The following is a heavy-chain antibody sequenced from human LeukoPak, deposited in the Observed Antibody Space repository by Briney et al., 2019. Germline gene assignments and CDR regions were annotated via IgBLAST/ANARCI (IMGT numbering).Heavy chain of an antibody. CDR2: INPSGGST. Sequence: GASVTVSCKASGYTFTSYYMHWVRQAPGQGLEWMGIINPSGGSTSYAQKFQGRVTMTRDTSTSTVYMELSSLRSEDTAVYYCARSSNDFWSGYSTFDYWGQGTLVTVSS. V-gene: IGHV1-46*01. CDR3: ARSSNDFWSGYSTFDY. CDR1: GYTFTSYY. D-gene: IGHD3-3*01. J-gene: IGHJ4*02.